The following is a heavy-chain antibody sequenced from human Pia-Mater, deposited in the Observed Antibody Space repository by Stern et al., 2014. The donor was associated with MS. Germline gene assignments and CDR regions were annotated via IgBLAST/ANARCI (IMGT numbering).Heavy chain of an antibody. CDR3: ALRRSYYVY. V-gene: IGHV1-69*01. CDR2: LIPFFGAT. D-gene: IGHD1-26*01. J-gene: IGHJ4*02. CDR1: GDTFISYA. Sequence: VQLVESGAEVKKPGSSVKVSCKASGDTFISYALSWVRQAPGQGLEWMGGLIPFFGATRYAQKFQGRVTITPEESTGTAFLELSSLTSEDTAVYYCALRRSYYVYWGQGTLVTVSS.